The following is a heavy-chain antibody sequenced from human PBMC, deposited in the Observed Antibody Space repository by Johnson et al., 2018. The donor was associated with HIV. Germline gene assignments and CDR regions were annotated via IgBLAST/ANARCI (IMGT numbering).Heavy chain of an antibody. V-gene: IGHV3-7*03. CDR2: IKQDGSEK. Sequence: VQLVESGGGVVRPGGSLRLSCAASGFTFDDYGMSWVRQAPGKGLEWVANIKQDGSEKYYVDSVKGRFNISRDNAKNSLYLQMNSLRAEDTAVYYWARRYSGSHGAFDIWGQGTMVTVSS. CDR3: ARRYSGSHGAFDI. J-gene: IGHJ3*02. CDR1: GFTFDDYG. D-gene: IGHD1-26*01.